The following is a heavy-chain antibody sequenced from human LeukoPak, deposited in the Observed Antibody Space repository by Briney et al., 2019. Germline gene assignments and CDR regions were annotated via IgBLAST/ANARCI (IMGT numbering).Heavy chain of an antibody. CDR1: GYTFTSYG. CDR3: ARLSPHDMVRGVTLRSGDAFDI. D-gene: IGHD3-10*01. CDR2: ISAYNGNT. V-gene: IGHV1-18*01. J-gene: IGHJ3*02. Sequence: GASVKVSCKASGYTFTSYGISWVRQAPGQGLEWMGWISAYNGNTNYAQKLQGRVTMTTDTSTSTAYMELRSLRSDDTAVYYCARLSPHDMVRGVTLRSGDAFDIWGQGTMVTVSS.